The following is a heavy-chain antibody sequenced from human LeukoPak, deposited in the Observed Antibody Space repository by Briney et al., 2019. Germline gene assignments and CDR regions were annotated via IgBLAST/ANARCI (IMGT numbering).Heavy chain of an antibody. V-gene: IGHV3-9*03. CDR2: ISWNSGSI. CDR1: GFTFDDYA. Sequence: GRSLRLSCAASGFTFDDYAMHWVRQAPGKGLAWVSGISWNSGSIGYADSVKGRFTISRDSAKNSLYLQMNSLRAEDMALYYCAKDINYDSSGYFDYWGQGTLVTVSS. J-gene: IGHJ4*02. D-gene: IGHD3-22*01. CDR3: AKDINYDSSGYFDY.